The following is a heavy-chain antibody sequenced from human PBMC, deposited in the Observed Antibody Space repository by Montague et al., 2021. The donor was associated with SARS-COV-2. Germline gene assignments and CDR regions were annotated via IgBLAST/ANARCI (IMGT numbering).Heavy chain of an antibody. D-gene: IGHD4-17*01. Sequence: TLSLTCTVSGGSTRSGSYYWSWIRQPAGKGLEWIGRIYSSGSTNYNPSLKSRVTMSVDTSKSQFSLKVSSVTAADTAVYYCARDYGDYSYYYGLDVWGQGTTVTVSS. J-gene: IGHJ6*02. CDR3: ARDYGDYSYYYGLDV. CDR2: IYSSGST. V-gene: IGHV4-61*02. CDR1: GGSTRSGSYY.